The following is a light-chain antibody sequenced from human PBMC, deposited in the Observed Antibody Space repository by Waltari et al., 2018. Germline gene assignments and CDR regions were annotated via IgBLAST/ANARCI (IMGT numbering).Light chain of an antibody. CDR1: QSVSRA. V-gene: IGKV3-20*01. CDR2: GAS. Sequence: EIVLTQSPGSLSSSPGESVTISCRASQSVSRALAWYQQKPGQAPRLLIFGASNRATGIPDRFSGSGSETDFSLTISRLEPEDFAVYYCQHYVRLPATFGRGTKVEIK. J-gene: IGKJ1*01. CDR3: QHYVRLPAT.